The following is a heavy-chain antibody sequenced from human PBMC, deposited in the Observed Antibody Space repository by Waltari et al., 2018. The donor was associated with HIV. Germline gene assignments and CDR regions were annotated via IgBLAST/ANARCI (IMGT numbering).Heavy chain of an antibody. CDR3: SKDLLTNIRGGAFDP. CDR2: IRYDGSSE. CDR1: GFNLCGYC. Sequence: QVQLVESVGGVVQPGGSLRLSCVASGFNLCGYCSPWVRQGPGKGLEWVTFIRYDGSSESYLRSVKGRFTISRDNSKNIVYLQMNSLRPEDTAIYYCSKDLLTNIRGGAFDPWGQGTLVTVSS. V-gene: IGHV3-30*02. D-gene: IGHD3-10*01. J-gene: IGHJ5*02.